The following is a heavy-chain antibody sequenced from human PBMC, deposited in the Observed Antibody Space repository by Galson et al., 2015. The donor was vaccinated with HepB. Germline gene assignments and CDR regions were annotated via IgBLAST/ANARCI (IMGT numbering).Heavy chain of an antibody. Sequence: SLRLSCAASGFIFSSYAMTWVRQAPGKGLEWVSGISSSGGKIYYADSVKGRFTLSRDRSEDTLYLQMNSLRADDTAVYFCAKGLGWELPNYWGQGTLVTVSS. V-gene: IGHV3-23*01. CDR2: ISSSGGKI. J-gene: IGHJ4*02. CDR3: AKGLGWELPNY. D-gene: IGHD1-26*01. CDR1: GFIFSSYA.